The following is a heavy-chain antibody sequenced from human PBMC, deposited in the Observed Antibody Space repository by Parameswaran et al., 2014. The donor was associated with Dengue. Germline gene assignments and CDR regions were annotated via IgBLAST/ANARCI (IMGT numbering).Heavy chain of an antibody. D-gene: IGHD6-19*01. J-gene: IGHJ3*02. CDR2: IYYSGST. CDR3: ARYSSAWYYAFDI. V-gene: IGHV4-30-4*01. Sequence: VRQAPGKGLEWIGYIYYSGSTYYNPSLKSRVTISVDTSKNQFSLKLSSVIAADTAVYYCARYSSAWYYAFDIWGQGTMVTVSS.